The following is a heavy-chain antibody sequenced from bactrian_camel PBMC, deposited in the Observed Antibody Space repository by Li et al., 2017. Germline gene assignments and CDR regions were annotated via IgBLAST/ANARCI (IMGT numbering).Heavy chain of an antibody. CDR3: AVGPDGGAWYGTGY. V-gene: IGHV3S40*01. D-gene: IGHD7*01. J-gene: IGHJ4*01. CDR1: GFTFRTYT. Sequence: DVQLVESGGGLVQPGGSLRLSCAASGFTFRTYTMTWVRQVSGKGLEWVSAISGGGSATYYVDSVKGRFTISRDNAKNTLYLRLDVLKTEDTAMYYCAVGPDGGAWYGTGYWGHGTQVTVS. CDR2: ISGGGSAT.